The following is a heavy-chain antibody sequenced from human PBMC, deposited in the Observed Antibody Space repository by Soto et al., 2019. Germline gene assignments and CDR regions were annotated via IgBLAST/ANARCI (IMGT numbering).Heavy chain of an antibody. V-gene: IGHV1-24*01. CDR2: FDPEDGET. Sequence: ASVKVSCKVSGYTLTELSMHWVRQAPGKGLEWMGGFDPEDGETIYAQKFQGRVTMTEDTSTDTAYMELSSLRSEDTAVYYCATVQSTAVASRGYYYYYYMDVWGKGTTVTVSS. J-gene: IGHJ6*03. CDR3: ATVQSTAVASRGYYYYYYMDV. D-gene: IGHD6-19*01. CDR1: GYTLTELS.